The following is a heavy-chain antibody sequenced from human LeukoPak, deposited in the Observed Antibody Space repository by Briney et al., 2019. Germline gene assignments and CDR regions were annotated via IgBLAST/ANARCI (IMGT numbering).Heavy chain of an antibody. Sequence: PGGSLRLSCAASGFIFSTYAMHWVRQAPGKGLEWVAFISYDANHKYYGDSVRGRFIVSRDQSKNTLYLQMNSLRSEDTAVYYCARDLSTRHSIDYWGQGILVIVSS. J-gene: IGHJ4*01. V-gene: IGHV3-30*01. CDR3: ARDLSTRHSIDY. CDR1: GFIFSTYA. CDR2: ISYDANHK. D-gene: IGHD2/OR15-2a*01.